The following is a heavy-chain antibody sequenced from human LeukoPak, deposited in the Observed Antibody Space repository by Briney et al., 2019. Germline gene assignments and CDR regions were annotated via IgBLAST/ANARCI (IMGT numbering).Heavy chain of an antibody. CDR2: IRYDGSKK. J-gene: IGHJ4*01. CDR3: AKDRLRYCTGGNCYSPVDY. V-gene: IGHV3-30*02. CDR1: GFTFSSYG. D-gene: IGHD2-15*01. Sequence: GGSLRLSCAASGFTFSSYGMHWVRQAPGKGLEWVAFIRYDGSKKYYADSVKGRFTISRDNSKNTLYLQMTSLRAEDTAVYYCAKDRLRYCTGGNCYSPVDYWGQGTLVTVSS.